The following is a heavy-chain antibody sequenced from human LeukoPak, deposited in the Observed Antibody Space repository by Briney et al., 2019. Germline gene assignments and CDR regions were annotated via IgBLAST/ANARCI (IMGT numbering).Heavy chain of an antibody. D-gene: IGHD3-3*01. CDR2: IYYSGST. CDR3: ASMGKGPYDFWSGYYGFWFDP. CDR1: GGSISSYY. J-gene: IGHJ5*02. V-gene: IGHV4-59*08. Sequence: PSETLSLTCTVSGGSISSYYWSWIRQPPGKGLEWIGYIYYSGSTNYNPSLKSRVTISVDTSKNQFSLKLSSVTAADTAVYYCASMGKGPYDFWSGYYGFWFDPWGQGTLVTVSS.